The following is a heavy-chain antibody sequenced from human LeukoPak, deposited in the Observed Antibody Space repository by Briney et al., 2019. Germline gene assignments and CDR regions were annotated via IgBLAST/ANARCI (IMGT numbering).Heavy chain of an antibody. CDR2: IIPILGIA. D-gene: IGHD2-2*02. CDR1: GGTFSSYT. CDR3: AARYCSSTSCYTPHYYYMDV. J-gene: IGHJ6*03. V-gene: IGHV1-69*02. Sequence: SVRVSCKASGGTFSSYTISWVRQAPGQGLEWMGRIIPILGIANYAQKFQGRVTITADKSTSTAYMELSSLRSEDTAVYYCAARYCSSTSCYTPHYYYMDVWGKGTTVTVSS.